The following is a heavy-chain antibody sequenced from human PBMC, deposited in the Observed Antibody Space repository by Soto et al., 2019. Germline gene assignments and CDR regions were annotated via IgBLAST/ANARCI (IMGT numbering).Heavy chain of an antibody. J-gene: IGHJ3*02. CDR1: GYTFTSYD. CDR3: ARASYLDPAFDI. D-gene: IGHD2-2*03. CDR2: VNPNSGNT. V-gene: IGHV1-8*01. Sequence: QAQLVQSGAEVKRPGASVKVSCKASGYTFTSYDFNWVRQAPGQGLEWMGWVNPNSGNTDYAQKFQGRVTMTRNTSIRTAYMELSSLRSEDTAVYHCARASYLDPAFDIWGQGTMVTVSS.